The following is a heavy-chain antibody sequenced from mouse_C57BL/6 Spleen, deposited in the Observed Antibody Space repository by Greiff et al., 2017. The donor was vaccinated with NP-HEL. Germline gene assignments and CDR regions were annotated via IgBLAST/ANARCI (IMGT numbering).Heavy chain of an antibody. V-gene: IGHV5-9-1*02. Sequence: EVKLVESGEGLVKPGGSLKLSCAASGFTFSSYAMSWVRQTPEKRLEWVAYISSGGDYIYYADTVKGRFTISRDNARNPLYLQMSSLKSEDTAMYYCTSYSNFFDYWGQGTTLTVSS. CDR1: GFTFSSYA. CDR3: TSYSNFFDY. D-gene: IGHD2-5*01. J-gene: IGHJ2*01. CDR2: ISSGGDYI.